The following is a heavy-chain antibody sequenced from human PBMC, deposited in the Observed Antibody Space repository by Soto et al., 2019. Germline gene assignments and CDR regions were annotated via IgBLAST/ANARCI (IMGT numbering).Heavy chain of an antibody. D-gene: IGHD4-17*01. Sequence: PSETLSLTCTVSGGSISSSSYYWGWIRQPPGKGLEWIGSIYYSGSTYYNPSLKSRVTISVDTSKNQFSLKLSSVTAADTAVYYCAIKTTVTTQVYDKYYYCYYCMDVWGQGTTVTVSS. V-gene: IGHV4-39*01. CDR2: IYYSGST. CDR3: AIKTTVTTQVYDKYYYCYYCMDV. J-gene: IGHJ6*01. CDR1: GGSISSSSYY.